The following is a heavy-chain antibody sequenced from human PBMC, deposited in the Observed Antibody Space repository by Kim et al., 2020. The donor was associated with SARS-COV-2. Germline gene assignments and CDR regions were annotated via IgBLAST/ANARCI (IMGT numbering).Heavy chain of an antibody. V-gene: IGHV3-72*01. CDR2: TRNKANSYTT. CDR3: ARDRGRYYFDY. D-gene: IGHD1-26*01. J-gene: IGHJ4*02. CDR1: GFTFSDHY. Sequence: GGSLRLSCAASGFTFSDHYMDWVRQAPGKGLEWVGRTRNKANSYTTEYAASVKGRFTISRDDSKNSLYLQMNSLKTEDTAVYYCARDRGRYYFDYWGQGTLVTVSS.